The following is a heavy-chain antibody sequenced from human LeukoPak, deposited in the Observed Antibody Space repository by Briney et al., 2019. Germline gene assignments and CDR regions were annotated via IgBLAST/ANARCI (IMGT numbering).Heavy chain of an antibody. CDR2: INIDGNST. CDR1: GFIFSSYV. Sequence: GGSLRLSCAASGFIFSSYVMSWVRQAPGKGLEWVSRINIDGNSTTYADSVRGRFTISRDNAKNTLYLQMNSLRADDTAVYYCARAIFGVVLWFDPWGQGAQVTVSS. J-gene: IGHJ5*02. CDR3: ARAIFGVVLWFDP. V-gene: IGHV3-74*01. D-gene: IGHD3-3*02.